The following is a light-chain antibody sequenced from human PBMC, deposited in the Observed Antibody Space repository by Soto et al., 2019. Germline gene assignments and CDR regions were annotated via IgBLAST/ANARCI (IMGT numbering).Light chain of an antibody. CDR2: DAS. CDR3: QQYSHLIT. CDR1: QDISNY. V-gene: IGKV1-33*01. J-gene: IGKJ5*01. Sequence: DIRMTQSPCSLSASVGDRVSITCQASQDISNYLNWYQQKLGKAPKLLIYDASNLETGVPSRFSGSGSGTDFTFTISSLQPEDIATYYCQQYSHLITFGQGTRLEIK.